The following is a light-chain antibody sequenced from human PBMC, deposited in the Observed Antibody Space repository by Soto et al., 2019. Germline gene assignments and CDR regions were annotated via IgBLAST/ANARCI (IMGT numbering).Light chain of an antibody. CDR2: DAS. Sequence: EIVLTQSPATLSLSPGERATFSCRASQSVSSYLAWYQQKPGQAPRLLIYDASTRATGIAARFSGSGSRTDFTLTISSLEPEDFAVYYCQQHNNGPPSITFGQGTRLEIK. CDR1: QSVSSY. V-gene: IGKV3-11*01. CDR3: QQHNNGPPSIT. J-gene: IGKJ5*01.